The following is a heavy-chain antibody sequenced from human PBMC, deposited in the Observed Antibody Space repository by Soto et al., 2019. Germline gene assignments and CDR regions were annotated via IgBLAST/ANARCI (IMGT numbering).Heavy chain of an antibody. D-gene: IGHD3-10*01. CDR2: IYHSGST. CDR1: SGSISSSNW. Sequence: SETLSLTCAVSSGSISSSNWWSWVRQPPGKGLEWIGEIYHSGSTNYNPSLKSRVTISVDKSKNQFSLKLSSVTAADTAVYYCARISYYGSGGLDYWGQGTLVTVSS. J-gene: IGHJ4*02. CDR3: ARISYYGSGGLDY. V-gene: IGHV4-4*02.